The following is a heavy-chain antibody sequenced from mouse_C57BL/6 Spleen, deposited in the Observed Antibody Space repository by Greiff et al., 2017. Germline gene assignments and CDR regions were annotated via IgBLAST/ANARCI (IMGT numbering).Heavy chain of an antibody. Sequence: QVQLKESGAELVKPGASVKLSCKASGYTFTEYTIHWVKQRPGQGLEWIGWFYPGSGSIKYNEKFKDKATLTAAKSSSTVYMALSRLTSVDSAVYFCARHEGTGLLYYVYDWFAYWGQGTLVTVSA. CDR3: ARHEGTGLLYYVYDWFAY. V-gene: IGHV1-62-2*01. CDR2: FYPGSGSI. CDR1: GYTFTEYT. J-gene: IGHJ3*01. D-gene: IGHD2-2*01.